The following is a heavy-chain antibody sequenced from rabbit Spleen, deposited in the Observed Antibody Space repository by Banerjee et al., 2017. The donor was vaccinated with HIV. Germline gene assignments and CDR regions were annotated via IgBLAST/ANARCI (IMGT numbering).Heavy chain of an antibody. CDR2: IFGGLTSNT. V-gene: IGHV1S45*01. Sequence: QEQLEESGGDLVKPGASLTLTCTASGFSFSSNYYICWVRQAPGKGLEWIACIFGGLTSNTYYPTWAEGRFTVSKASSTTMTLQMTSLTAADTATYFCAREGVDYAGDGSATYTFTLWGQGTLVTVS. CDR3: AREGVDYAGDGSATYTFTL. CDR1: GFSFSSNYY. D-gene: IGHD4-2*01. J-gene: IGHJ4*01.